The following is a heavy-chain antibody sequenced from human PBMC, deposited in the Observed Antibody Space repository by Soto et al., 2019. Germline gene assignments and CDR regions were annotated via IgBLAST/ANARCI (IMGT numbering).Heavy chain of an antibody. D-gene: IGHD3-10*01. V-gene: IGHV3-53*01. CDR2: IYSGGST. J-gene: IGHJ4*02. CDR3: ARWRTVRGFDY. CDR1: GFTVSSNY. Sequence: EVQLVESGGGLIQPGGSLRLSCAASGFTVSSNYMSWVRQAPGKGLEWGSVIYSGGSTYYADSVKGRFTISRDNSNNTLYLQMNSLRAEATAVYYCARWRTVRGFDYWGQGTLVTVSS.